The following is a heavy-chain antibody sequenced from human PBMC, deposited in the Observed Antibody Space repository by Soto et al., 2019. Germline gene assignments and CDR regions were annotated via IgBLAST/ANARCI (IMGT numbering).Heavy chain of an antibody. V-gene: IGHV5-51*01. CDR1: GYSFTSYW. J-gene: IGHJ4*02. CDR2: IDPGDSDT. CDR3: ARARVDIVATMCARGSGCPGEWEY. Sequence: PGESLKISCKGSGYSFTSYWIGWVRQMPGKGLEWMGSIDPGDSDTRYSPSFQGQVTISADKSISTAYLQWSSLKASDTAMYYCARARVDIVATMCARGSGCPGEWEYWGQGTLGTVSS. D-gene: IGHD5-12*01.